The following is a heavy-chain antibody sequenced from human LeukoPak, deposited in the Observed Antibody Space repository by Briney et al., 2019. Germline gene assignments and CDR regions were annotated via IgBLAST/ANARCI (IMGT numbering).Heavy chain of an antibody. CDR1: GGSFSGYY. CDR3: VRVRYRPRYGSGMDYFDY. V-gene: IGHV4-34*01. D-gene: IGHD3-10*01. J-gene: IGHJ4*02. Sequence: TSETLSLTCAVYGGSFSGYYWSWIRQPPGKGLEWIGEINHSGSTNHNPSLKSRVTISVDTSKNQFSLKLSSVTAADTAVYYCVRVRYRPRYGSGMDYFDYWGQGTLVTVSS. CDR2: INHSGST.